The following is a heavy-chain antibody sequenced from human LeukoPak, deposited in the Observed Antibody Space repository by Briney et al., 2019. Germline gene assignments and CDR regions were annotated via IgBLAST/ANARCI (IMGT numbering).Heavy chain of an antibody. J-gene: IGHJ4*02. Sequence: SGGSLRLSCAASGFAFSDYYMSWIRQAPGKGLEWVSYISSSGSTRYYADSVKGRFTISRDNAKNSLYLQMNSLRAEDRAVYYCARDSGSYYTDPFDYWGQGTLVTVSS. CDR1: GFAFSDYY. CDR2: ISSSGSTR. V-gene: IGHV3-11*04. D-gene: IGHD1-26*01. CDR3: ARDSGSYYTDPFDY.